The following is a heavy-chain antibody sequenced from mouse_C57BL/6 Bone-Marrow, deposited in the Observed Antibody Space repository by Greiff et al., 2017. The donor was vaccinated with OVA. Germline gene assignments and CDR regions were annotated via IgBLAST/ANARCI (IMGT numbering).Heavy chain of an antibody. Sequence: DVHLVESGGDLVKPGGSLKLSCAASGFTFSSYGMSWVRQTPDKRLEWVATISSGGSYTYYPDSVKGRFTISRDNAKNTLYLQMSSLKSEDTAMYYCASHYYGSRYYFDYWGQGTTLTVSS. CDR2: ISSGGSYT. V-gene: IGHV5-6*01. J-gene: IGHJ2*01. D-gene: IGHD1-1*01. CDR3: ASHYYGSRYYFDY. CDR1: GFTFSSYG.